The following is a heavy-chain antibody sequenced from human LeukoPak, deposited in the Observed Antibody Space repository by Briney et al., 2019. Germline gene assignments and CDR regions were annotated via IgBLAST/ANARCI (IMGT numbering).Heavy chain of an antibody. D-gene: IGHD2-15*01. CDR3: ASLGYCSGGNCPRADY. CDR1: GFTFSSHG. CDR2: IYSGGST. J-gene: IGHJ4*02. Sequence: PGGSLRLSCAASGFTFSSHGMNWVRQAPGKGLEWVSLIYSGGSTYYADSVKGRFTISRDNSKNTLYLQMNSLRAEDTAVYFCASLGYCSGGNCPRADYWGQGTLVTVSS. V-gene: IGHV3-66*01.